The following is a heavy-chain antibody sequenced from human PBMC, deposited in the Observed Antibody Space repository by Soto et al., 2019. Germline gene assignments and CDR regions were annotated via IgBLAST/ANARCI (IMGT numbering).Heavy chain of an antibody. CDR3: ARDRSGYCSSTSGPRGDDFDI. Sequence: EASVKVYCTASGYTFTSYAMHWVRQAPGQRLEWIGWINAGNGNTKYSQKFQGRVTITRDTSASTAYMELSSLRSEDTAVYYCARDRSGYCSSTSGPRGDDFDICGQGIMVT. CDR2: INAGNGNT. V-gene: IGHV1-3*01. D-gene: IGHD2-2*01. CDR1: GYTFTSYA. J-gene: IGHJ3*02.